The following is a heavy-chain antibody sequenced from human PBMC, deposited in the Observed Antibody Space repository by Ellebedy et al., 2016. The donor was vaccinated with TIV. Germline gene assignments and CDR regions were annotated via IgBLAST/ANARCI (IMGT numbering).Heavy chain of an antibody. Sequence: ASVKVSCXASGYTFTSYDINWVRQATGQGLEWMGWMNPNSGNTGYAQKFQGRVTMTRNTSISTAYMELSSLRSEDTAVYYCARGAASHDAFDIWGQGTMVTVSS. CDR1: GYTFTSYD. D-gene: IGHD2-15*01. V-gene: IGHV1-8*01. J-gene: IGHJ3*02. CDR2: MNPNSGNT. CDR3: ARGAASHDAFDI.